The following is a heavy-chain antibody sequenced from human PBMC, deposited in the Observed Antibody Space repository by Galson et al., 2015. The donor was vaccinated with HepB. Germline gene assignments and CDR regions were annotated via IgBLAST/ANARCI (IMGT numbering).Heavy chain of an antibody. D-gene: IGHD3-22*01. Sequence: SLRLSCAASGFTFSSYWMSWVRQAPGKGLEWVANIKQDGSEKYYVDSVKGRFTISRDNAKNSLYMQMNSLRAEDTAVYYCARVPLDYYDSRVDAFDIWGQGTMVTVSS. CDR1: GFTFSSYW. CDR3: ARVPLDYYDSRVDAFDI. CDR2: IKQDGSEK. J-gene: IGHJ3*02. V-gene: IGHV3-7*03.